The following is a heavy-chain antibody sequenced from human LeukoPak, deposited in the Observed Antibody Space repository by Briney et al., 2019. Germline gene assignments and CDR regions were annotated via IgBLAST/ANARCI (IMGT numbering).Heavy chain of an antibody. V-gene: IGHV3-23*01. J-gene: IGHJ4*02. CDR1: GFTFSTYG. D-gene: IGHD3-10*01. CDR3: AKWQYYGSGDDY. CDR2: ISGSGDST. Sequence: GGSLRLSCAGSGFTFSTYGMSWVRQAPNRGLEWLSTISGSGDSTYYADSVKGRFTISRDNSKNTLFLQMNSLRAEDTAIYYCAKWQYYGSGDDYWGQGTLVTVSS.